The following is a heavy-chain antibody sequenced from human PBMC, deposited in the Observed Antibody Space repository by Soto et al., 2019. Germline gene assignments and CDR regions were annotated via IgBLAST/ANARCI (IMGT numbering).Heavy chain of an antibody. CDR3: AKDGDVAAAGYDFDY. D-gene: IGHD6-13*01. CDR1: GFTFNTYG. CDR2: LSYDGRNK. V-gene: IGHV3-30*18. Sequence: QVQLVESGGGVVQPGRSLRLSCAASGFTFNTYGMHWVRQAPGKGLEWVAVLSYDGRNKYYVDSVKGRFTISRDNSQNKLYLQMNSLRGEDTAVYYCAKDGDVAAAGYDFDYWGQGTPVTVSS. J-gene: IGHJ4*02.